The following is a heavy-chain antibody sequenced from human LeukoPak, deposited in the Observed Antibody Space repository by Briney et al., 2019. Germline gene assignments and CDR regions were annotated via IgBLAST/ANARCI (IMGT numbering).Heavy chain of an antibody. Sequence: SETLSLTCTVSGGSISSGGYYWSWIRQHPGKGLEWIGYIYYSGSTYYNPSLESRVTISVDTSKNQFSLKLSSVTAADTAVYYCARDAIRYSSSWSPREDYFDYWGQGTLVTVSS. CDR2: IYYSGST. J-gene: IGHJ4*02. CDR1: GGSISSGGYY. D-gene: IGHD6-13*01. V-gene: IGHV4-31*03. CDR3: ARDAIRYSSSWSPREDYFDY.